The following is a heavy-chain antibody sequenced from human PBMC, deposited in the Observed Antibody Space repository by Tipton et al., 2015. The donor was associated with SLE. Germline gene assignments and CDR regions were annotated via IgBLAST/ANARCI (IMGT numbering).Heavy chain of an antibody. Sequence: SLRLSCAASGFTFSSYWMSWVRQAPGKGLEWVANIKQDGSEKYYVDSVKGRFTISRDNSKNTLYLQMNSLRAEDTAVYYCAKDSDPKHPRGSSLMDYWGQGTLVTVSS. CDR1: GFTFSSYW. CDR2: IKQDGSEK. J-gene: IGHJ4*02. D-gene: IGHD6-13*01. CDR3: AKDSDPKHPRGSSLMDY. V-gene: IGHV3-7*01.